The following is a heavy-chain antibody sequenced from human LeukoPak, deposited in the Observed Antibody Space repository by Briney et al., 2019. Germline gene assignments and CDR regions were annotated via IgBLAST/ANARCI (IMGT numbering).Heavy chain of an antibody. D-gene: IGHD1-26*01. CDR2: ISSSGSYI. CDR1: GFTFSSYG. V-gene: IGHV3-21*01. CDR3: ARGSLLKGAFDY. J-gene: IGHJ4*02. Sequence: GGSLRLSCAASGFTFSSYGMSWVRQAPGQGLEWVSSISSSGSYIYYADSVKGRFTISRDNAHNSLYLRMTSLRAEDTAVYYCARGSLLKGAFDYWGQGILVTVSS.